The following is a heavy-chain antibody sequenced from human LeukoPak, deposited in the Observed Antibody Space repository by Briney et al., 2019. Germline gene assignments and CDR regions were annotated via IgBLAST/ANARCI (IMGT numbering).Heavy chain of an antibody. D-gene: IGHD4-17*01. CDR1: GGSISSAAYY. CDR2: IYISGST. V-gene: IGHV4-61*02. Sequence: SQTLSLTCTVSGGSISSAAYYWSWIRQPAGKGLEWIARIYISGSTNYNPSLKSRVTISVDTSKNQFSLKLSSVTAADTAVYYCAREREGPYGYLDYWGQGTLVTVSS. J-gene: IGHJ4*02. CDR3: AREREGPYGYLDY.